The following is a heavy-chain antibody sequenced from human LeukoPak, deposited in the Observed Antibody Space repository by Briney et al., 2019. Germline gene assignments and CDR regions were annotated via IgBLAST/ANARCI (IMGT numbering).Heavy chain of an antibody. CDR3: ARGEYDSYHY. J-gene: IGHJ4*02. CDR1: GGTFSSYA. V-gene: IGHV1-69*05. D-gene: IGHD3-22*01. CDR2: IIPIFGTA. Sequence: RASVKVSCKASGGTFSSYAISWVRQAPGQGLEWMGGIIPIFGTANYAQKFQGRVTITTDESTSTAYMELSSLRSEDTAVCYCARGEYDSYHYWGQGTLVTVSS.